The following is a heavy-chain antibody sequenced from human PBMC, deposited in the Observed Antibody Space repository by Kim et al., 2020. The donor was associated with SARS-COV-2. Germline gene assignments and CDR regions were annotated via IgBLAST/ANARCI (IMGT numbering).Heavy chain of an antibody. D-gene: IGHD1-26*01. Sequence: RNEYYAVSVKGRLTISRDNSKNTLYLQMNGLRAEDTAVYFCARVLGGIDNWGQGTLVTVSS. J-gene: IGHJ4*02. V-gene: IGHV3-33*01. CDR3: ARVLGGIDN. CDR2: RNE.